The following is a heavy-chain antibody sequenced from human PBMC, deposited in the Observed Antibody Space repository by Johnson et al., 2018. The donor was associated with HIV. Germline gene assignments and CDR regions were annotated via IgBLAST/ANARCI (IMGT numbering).Heavy chain of an antibody. CDR2: INSDGSST. CDR1: SSYT. CDR3: ARESRLGPLAHAFDI. V-gene: IGHV3-74*01. D-gene: IGHD7-27*01. J-gene: IGHJ3*02. Sequence: SSYTMHWVRQAPGKGLVWVSRINSDGSSTRYADSVKGRFTISRDNSKNTLYLQMNSLRAEDTAVYYCARESRLGPLAHAFDIWGLGTMVTVSS.